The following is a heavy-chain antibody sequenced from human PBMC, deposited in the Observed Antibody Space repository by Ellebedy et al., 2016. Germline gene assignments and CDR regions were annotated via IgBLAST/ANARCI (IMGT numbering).Heavy chain of an antibody. CDR2: FDPEDGET. CDR1: GYTLTDLS. CDR3: ATGYDAFDI. V-gene: IGHV1-24*01. Sequence: ASVKVSCKVSGYTLTDLSMHWVRQAPGKGLEWMGVFDPEDGETIYAQKFQGRVTMTEDTSTDTVYMALSSLRSEDTAVYYCATGYDAFDIWGQGTMVTVSS. J-gene: IGHJ3*02.